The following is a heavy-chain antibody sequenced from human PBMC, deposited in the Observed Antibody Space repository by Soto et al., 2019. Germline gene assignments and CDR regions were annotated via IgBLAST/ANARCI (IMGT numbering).Heavy chain of an antibody. J-gene: IGHJ3*02. Sequence: GSLRLSCAASGFSFNSYEMNWVRQSPGKGLEFVSYIDTRATTITYAESVKGRFAISRDNAKNSLFLQMNSLRAEDTAVYYCARGVGLSGKYYALDIWGQGTMVTVSS. V-gene: IGHV3-48*03. CDR1: GFSFNSYE. D-gene: IGHD1-26*01. CDR2: IDTRATTI. CDR3: ARGVGLSGKYYALDI.